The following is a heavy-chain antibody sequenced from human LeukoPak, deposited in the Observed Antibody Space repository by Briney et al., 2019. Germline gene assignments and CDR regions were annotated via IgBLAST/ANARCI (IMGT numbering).Heavy chain of an antibody. Sequence: SETLSLTCTVSGGSISSGDYYWSWIRQPPGKGLEWIGYIYYSGSTYYNPSLKSRVTISVDMSKNQFSLKLSSVTAADTAVYYCARVNRNIVLMVYGVVDYWGQGTLVTVSS. CDR3: ARVNRNIVLMVYGVVDY. CDR1: GGSISSGDYY. J-gene: IGHJ4*02. D-gene: IGHD2-8*01. CDR2: IYYSGST. V-gene: IGHV4-30-4*01.